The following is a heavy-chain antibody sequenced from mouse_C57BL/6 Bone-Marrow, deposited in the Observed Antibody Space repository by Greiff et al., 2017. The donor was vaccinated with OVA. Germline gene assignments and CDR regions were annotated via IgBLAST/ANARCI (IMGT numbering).Heavy chain of an antibody. J-gene: IGHJ3*01. V-gene: IGHV1-26*01. CDR2: INPNNGGT. CDR1: GYTFTDYY. Sequence: VQLQQSGPELVKPGASVKISCKASGYTFTDYYMNWVKQSHGKSLEWIGDINPNNGGTSYNQKFKGKATLTVDKSSSTAYMELRSLTSEDSAVYYCGELAWFAYWGQGTLVTVSA. CDR3: GELAWFAY.